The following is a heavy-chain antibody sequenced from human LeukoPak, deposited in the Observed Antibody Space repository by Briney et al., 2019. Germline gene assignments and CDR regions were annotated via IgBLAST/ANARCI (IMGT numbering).Heavy chain of an antibody. J-gene: IGHJ4*02. CDR1: GFTFSSYW. CDR3: AGGSIAVAGTRNSLDS. V-gene: IGHV3-74*03. Sequence: GGSLRVSCAASGFTFSSYWMHWVRQAPGKGLVWVSRINSDGSSTKHADSVKGRFTISRDNAKNTLHLQMNSLRAEDTAVYYCAGGSIAVAGTRNSLDSWGQGTLVTVSS. D-gene: IGHD6-19*01. CDR2: INSDGSST.